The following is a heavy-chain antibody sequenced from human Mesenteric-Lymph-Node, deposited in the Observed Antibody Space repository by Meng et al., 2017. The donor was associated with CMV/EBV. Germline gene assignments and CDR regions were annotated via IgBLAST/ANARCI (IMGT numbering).Heavy chain of an antibody. CDR2: INWNGGST. D-gene: IGHD4-11*01. Sequence: GESLKISCAASGFTFDDYGMSWVRQAPGKGLEWVSGINWNGGSTGYADSVKGRFTISRDNAKNSLYLQMNSLRAEDTALYFCAKDTNINYVGILDYWGQGTLVTVSS. CDR1: GFTFDDYG. CDR3: AKDTNINYVGILDY. J-gene: IGHJ4*02. V-gene: IGHV3-20*04.